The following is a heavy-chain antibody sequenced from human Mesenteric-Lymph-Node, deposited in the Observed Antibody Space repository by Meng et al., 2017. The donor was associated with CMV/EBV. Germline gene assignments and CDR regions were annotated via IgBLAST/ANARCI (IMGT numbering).Heavy chain of an antibody. CDR3: AGGISYSWVS. J-gene: IGHJ5*02. V-gene: IGHV4-4*02. CDR1: GDSIISSMW. D-gene: IGHD4-11*01. Sequence: LTGAGSGDSIISSMWWSWVRQPPGKGLEWIGEIYHSGTTSYNPSLNSRITISIDKSKNQFSLKVNSVTAADTAVYYCAGGISYSWVSWGQGTLVTVSS. CDR2: IYHSGTT.